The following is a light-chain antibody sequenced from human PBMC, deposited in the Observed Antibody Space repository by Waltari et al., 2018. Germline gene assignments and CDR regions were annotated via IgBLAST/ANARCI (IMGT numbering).Light chain of an antibody. J-gene: IGKJ1*01. CDR2: AAA. V-gene: IGKV1-9*01. CDR3: LQVINYPRT. Sequence: DIQLTQSPSFLSASVGDRVTITCRASQGISSYLACYQQKPGKAPKHLISAAATLQSGVPSRFSGSGSGTQFTLTFSSLQPEDFATYYCLQVINYPRTFGQGTKVEIK. CDR1: QGISSY.